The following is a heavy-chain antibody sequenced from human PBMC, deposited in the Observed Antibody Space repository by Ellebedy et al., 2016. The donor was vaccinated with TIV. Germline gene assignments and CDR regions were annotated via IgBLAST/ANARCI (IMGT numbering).Heavy chain of an antibody. CDR2: INAGNGNT. J-gene: IGHJ4*02. V-gene: IGHV1-3*01. Sequence: ASVKVSXKASGYTFTSYAMHWVRQAPGQRLEWMGWINAGNGNTKYSQKFQGRVTITRDTSASTAYMELSSLRSEDTAVYYCARRTYYYDSSGYYYYFDYWGQGTLVTVSS. CDR3: ARRTYYYDSSGYYYYFDY. CDR1: GYTFTSYA. D-gene: IGHD3-22*01.